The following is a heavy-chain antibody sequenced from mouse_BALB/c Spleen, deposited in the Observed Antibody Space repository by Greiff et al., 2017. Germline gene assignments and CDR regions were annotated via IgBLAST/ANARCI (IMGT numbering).Heavy chain of an antibody. CDR3: TRYYRYDVGYAMDY. J-gene: IGHJ4*01. D-gene: IGHD2-14*01. CDR1: GYTFTSYW. V-gene: IGHV1-5*01. CDR2: IYPGNSDT. Sequence: VQLKQSAAELARPGASVKMSCKASGYTFTSYWMHWVKQRPGQGLEWIGAIYPGNSDTSYNQKFKGKAKLTAVTSTSTAYMELSSLTNEDSAVYYCTRYYRYDVGYAMDYWGQGTSVTVSS.